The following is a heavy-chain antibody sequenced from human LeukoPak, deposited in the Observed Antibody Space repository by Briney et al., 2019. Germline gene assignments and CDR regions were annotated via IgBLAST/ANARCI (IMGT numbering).Heavy chain of an antibody. CDR1: GGSFSGYY. CDR3: ARRGSGYRDAFDI. D-gene: IGHD3-3*01. V-gene: IGHV4-34*01. J-gene: IGHJ3*02. CDR2: INHSGST. Sequence: SETLSLTCAVYGGSFSGYYWSWIRQPPGKGLEWIGEINHSGSTNYNPSLKSRVTISVDSSKNQFSLRLSSVTAADTAVYYCARRGSGYRDAFDIWGRGTMLTVSS.